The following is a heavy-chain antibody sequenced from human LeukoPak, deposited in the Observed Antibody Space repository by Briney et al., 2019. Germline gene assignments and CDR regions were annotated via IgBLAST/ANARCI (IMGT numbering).Heavy chain of an antibody. CDR1: GYTFTDYY. Sequence: ASVKVPCKASGYTFTDYYIHWVRQAPGQGLEWMGWINPNSGGTNYAQRFQGRVTMTRDTSISTAYMALSRLRSDDTAVYYCAGVSGRDFDYWGQGNLVTVSS. CDR2: INPNSGGT. D-gene: IGHD3-10*01. V-gene: IGHV1-2*02. CDR3: AGVSGRDFDY. J-gene: IGHJ4*02.